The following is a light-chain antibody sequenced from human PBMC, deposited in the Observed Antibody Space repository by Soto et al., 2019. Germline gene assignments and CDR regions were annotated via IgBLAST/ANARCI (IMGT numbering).Light chain of an antibody. J-gene: IGKJ2*01. CDR2: GAS. Sequence: EIVLTQSPGTLSLSPGGKATPPCRARPGGSRYYFGWYQQKPGQAPRLLIYGASSRATGIPDRFTGSGSGTDFTLTISRLEPGDFAVYYCQQYGGSPPMYTFGQGTKLEIK. CDR3: QQYGGSPPMYT. V-gene: IGKV3-20*01. CDR1: PGGSRYY.